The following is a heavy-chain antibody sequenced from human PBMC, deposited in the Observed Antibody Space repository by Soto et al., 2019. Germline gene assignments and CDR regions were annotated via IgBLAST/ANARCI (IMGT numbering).Heavy chain of an antibody. CDR3: ARRKGTGSFDY. J-gene: IGHJ4*02. Sequence: ASVKVSCKTSGYSFTTYGISWVRQAPGQGLEWMGWISAYNGNTNYAQKLQGRVTMTTDTSISTAYMELSSLRSEDTAVYYCARRKGTGSFDYWGQGTLVTVSS. V-gene: IGHV1-18*01. CDR2: ISAYNGNT. D-gene: IGHD1-1*01. CDR1: GYSFTTYG.